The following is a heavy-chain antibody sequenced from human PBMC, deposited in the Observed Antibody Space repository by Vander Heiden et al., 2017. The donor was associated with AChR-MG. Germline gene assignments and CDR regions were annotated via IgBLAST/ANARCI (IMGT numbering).Heavy chain of an antibody. J-gene: IGHJ6*02. CDR3: ARDRDCTNGICYYYYGMDV. CDR1: GGSISSGAYY. V-gene: IGHV4-31*03. CDR2: SYYSGST. D-gene: IGHD2-8*01. Sequence: HVQLQESGPGLVKPSQTLSPTCPVSGGSISSGAYYWSWIRQHPAHGLEWIWYSYYSGSTYYNPSLNSRVTISVDTSKNQFSLKLRSVTAADTAVYYCARDRDCTNGICYYYYGMDVWGQGTTVTVSS.